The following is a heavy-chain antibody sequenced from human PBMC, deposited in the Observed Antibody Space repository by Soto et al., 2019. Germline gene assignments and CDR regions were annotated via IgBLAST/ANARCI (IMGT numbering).Heavy chain of an antibody. Sequence: QVQLVESGGGVVQPGRSLRLSCAASGFTFSSYAMHWVRQAPGKGLEWVAVISYDGSNKYYADSVKGRFTISRDNSKNPLYLPMNRLRAEDTAVYYCAVAGGGPFDYWGQGTLVTVSS. CDR1: GFTFSSYA. J-gene: IGHJ4*02. CDR3: AVAGGGPFDY. D-gene: IGHD6-19*01. CDR2: ISYDGSNK. V-gene: IGHV3-30-3*01.